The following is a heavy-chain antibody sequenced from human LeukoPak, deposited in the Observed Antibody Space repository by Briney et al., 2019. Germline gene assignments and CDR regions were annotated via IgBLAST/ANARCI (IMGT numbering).Heavy chain of an antibody. V-gene: IGHV3-66*01. J-gene: IGHJ4*02. D-gene: IGHD3-22*01. CDR1: GFIVSGNY. CDR2: MYSGGGT. CDR3: ARGGYSSGYVDYFDY. Sequence: PGGSLRLSCAASGFIVSGNYMNWVRQAPKKGLEWVSVMYSGGGTYYADSVKGRFTISRDNSKNTLYLQMNSLRAEDTAVYYCARGGYSSGYVDYFDYWGQGTLVTVSS.